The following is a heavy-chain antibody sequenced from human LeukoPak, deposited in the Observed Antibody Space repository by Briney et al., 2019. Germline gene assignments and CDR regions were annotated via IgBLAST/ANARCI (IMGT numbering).Heavy chain of an antibody. Sequence: PSQTLSLTCTVSGGSISNSDYYWSWIRQPPGEGLQWIGYIYYSGSTYYNPSLKSRVTMSVDTSKSQFSLKLRSVTAADTAIYYCARDRGGSYYLDYWGQGTLVPVSS. CDR1: GGSISNSDYY. D-gene: IGHD3-16*01. V-gene: IGHV4-30-4*01. J-gene: IGHJ4*02. CDR2: IYYSGST. CDR3: ARDRGGSYYLDY.